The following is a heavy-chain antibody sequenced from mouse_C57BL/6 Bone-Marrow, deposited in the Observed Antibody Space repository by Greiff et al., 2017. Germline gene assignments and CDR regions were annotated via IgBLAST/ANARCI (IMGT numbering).Heavy chain of an antibody. Sequence: VQLQQSGAELARPGASVKMSCKASGYTFTSYTMHWVKQRPGQGLEWIGYINPSSGYTKYNHKFKDKATLTADKSSSTAYMQLSSLPSEDSAVYYCATNWGFDYWGQGTTLTVSS. V-gene: IGHV1-4*01. CDR1: GYTFTSYT. D-gene: IGHD4-1*01. CDR2: INPSSGYT. J-gene: IGHJ2*01. CDR3: ATNWGFDY.